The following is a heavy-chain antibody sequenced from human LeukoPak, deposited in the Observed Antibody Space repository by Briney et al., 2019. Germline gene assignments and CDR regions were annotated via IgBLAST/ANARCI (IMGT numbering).Heavy chain of an antibody. CDR1: GFTVSGNY. J-gene: IGHJ3*02. Sequence: GGSLRLSCAVSGFTVSGNYMSWVRQAPGKGLEWVSGINWNGGSTGYADSVKGRFTISRDNAKNSLYLQMNSLRAEDTALYYCARSWDIVLLGAFDIWGQGTMVTVSS. CDR2: INWNGGST. V-gene: IGHV3-20*04. D-gene: IGHD2-8*01. CDR3: ARSWDIVLLGAFDI.